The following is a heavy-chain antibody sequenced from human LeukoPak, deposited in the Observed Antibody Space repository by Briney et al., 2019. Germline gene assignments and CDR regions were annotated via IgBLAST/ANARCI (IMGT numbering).Heavy chain of an antibody. Sequence: KPSETLSLTCSVSGGSISSASNYWGWIRQPPGKGLEWIGSIYYSGNTYYNSSLKSRVTISVDTSKNQFSLKLSSVTAADTAVYYCARRGYCSSISCWNNHFDYWGQGTLVTVSS. V-gene: IGHV4-39*07. J-gene: IGHJ4*02. CDR2: IYYSGNT. CDR3: ARRGYCSSISCWNNHFDY. D-gene: IGHD2-2*01. CDR1: GGSISSASNY.